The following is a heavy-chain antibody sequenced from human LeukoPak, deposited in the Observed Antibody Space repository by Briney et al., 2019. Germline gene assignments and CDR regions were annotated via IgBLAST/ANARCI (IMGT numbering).Heavy chain of an antibody. D-gene: IGHD3-10*01. V-gene: IGHV4-59*01. CDR1: GGSISSYY. J-gene: IGHJ4*02. Sequence: PSETLSLTCTVTGGSISSYYWRWFRQPPGKGLGWIGYIYYSGNTNYNTSFKSRVTISVDTSINQFSLKLTSVTAADSALYYCARGRGFFDYWGQGTLVTVST. CDR2: IYYSGNT. CDR3: ARGRGFFDY.